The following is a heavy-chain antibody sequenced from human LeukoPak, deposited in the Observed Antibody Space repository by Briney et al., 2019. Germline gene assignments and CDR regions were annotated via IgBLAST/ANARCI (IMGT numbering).Heavy chain of an antibody. D-gene: IGHD3-3*01. V-gene: IGHV1-2*02. CDR1: GYTFTGYY. J-gene: IGHJ4*02. Sequence: ASVKVSCKASGYTFTGYYMHWVRQAPEQGLEWMGWINPNSGGTNYAQKFQGRVTMTRDTSISTAYMELSRLRSDDTAVYYCARVAYYDFWSGHLDYWGQGTLVTVSS. CDR3: ARVAYYDFWSGHLDY. CDR2: INPNSGGT.